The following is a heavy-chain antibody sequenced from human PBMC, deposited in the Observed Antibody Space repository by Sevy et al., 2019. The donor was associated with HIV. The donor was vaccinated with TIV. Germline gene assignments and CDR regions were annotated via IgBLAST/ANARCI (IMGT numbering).Heavy chain of an antibody. D-gene: IGHD3-10*01. V-gene: IGHV3-21*01. CDR2: ISSSSSYI. Sequence: GGSLRLSCAASGFTFSSYSMNWVRQAPWKGLEWVSSISSSSSYIYHADSVKGRFTISRDNAKNSLYLQMNSLRAEDTAVYYCARPPNYYGSGSYPFDYWGQGTLVTVSS. CDR1: GFTFSSYS. J-gene: IGHJ4*02. CDR3: ARPPNYYGSGSYPFDY.